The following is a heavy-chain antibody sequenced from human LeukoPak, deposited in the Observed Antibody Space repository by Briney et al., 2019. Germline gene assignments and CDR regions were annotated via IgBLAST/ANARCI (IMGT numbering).Heavy chain of an antibody. CDR2: ISYDGSNK. Sequence: GGSLRLSCAASRCTFSSYGMHWVRQAPGKGLEWVSVISYDGSNKYYADSVKGRFTISRDNSKNTLYLQMNSLRAEDTAVYYCAKENDILTGYPPHFDYWGRGTLVTVSS. CDR3: AKENDILTGYPPHFDY. D-gene: IGHD3-9*01. V-gene: IGHV3-30*18. CDR1: RCTFSSYG. J-gene: IGHJ4*02.